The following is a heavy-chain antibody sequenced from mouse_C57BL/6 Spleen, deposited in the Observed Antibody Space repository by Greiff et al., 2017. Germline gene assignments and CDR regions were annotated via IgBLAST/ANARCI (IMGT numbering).Heavy chain of an antibody. D-gene: IGHD1-3*01. J-gene: IGHJ3*01. CDR2: INPNNGGT. V-gene: IGHV1-22*01. CDR1: GYTFTDYN. Sequence: VQLKQSGPELVKPGASVKMSCKASGYTFTDYNMHWVKQSHGKSLEWIGNINPNNGGTSYNQKFKGKATLTVNKSSSTAYMELRSLTSEDSAVYYCASGELFAYWGQGTLVTVSA. CDR3: ASGELFAY.